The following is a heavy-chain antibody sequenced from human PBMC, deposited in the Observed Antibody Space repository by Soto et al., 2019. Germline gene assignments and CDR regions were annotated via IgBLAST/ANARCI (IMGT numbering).Heavy chain of an antibody. CDR1: GGSISSGSQW. D-gene: IGHD2-2*01. J-gene: IGHJ4*02. Sequence: SETLSLTCTVSGGSISSGSQWWSWVRLPPGKGLEWIGEISHTGTTNYNPSLKSRVTMSVDKPKNQFSLNLTSVTAADTAVYYCARVISSRDEYFDYWGQGTVVTVSS. CDR2: ISHTGTT. CDR3: ARVISSRDEYFDY. V-gene: IGHV4-4*02.